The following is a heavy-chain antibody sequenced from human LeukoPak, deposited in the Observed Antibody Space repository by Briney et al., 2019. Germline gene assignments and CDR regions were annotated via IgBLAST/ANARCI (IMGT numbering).Heavy chain of an antibody. V-gene: IGHV4-59*08. D-gene: IGHD4-17*01. CDR1: GGSISSYY. CDR3: ARSYGDYEGY. CDR2: IYYSGST. J-gene: IGHJ4*02. Sequence: PSETLSLTCTVSGGSISSYYWSWNRQPPGKGLEWIGYIYYSGSTNYNPSLKSRVTISLDTSKNQFSLKLSSVTAADTAVYYCARSYGDYEGYWGQGTLVTVSS.